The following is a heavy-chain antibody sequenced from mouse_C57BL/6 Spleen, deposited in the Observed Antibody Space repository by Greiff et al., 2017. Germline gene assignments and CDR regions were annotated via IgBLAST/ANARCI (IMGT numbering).Heavy chain of an antibody. V-gene: IGHV1-50*01. CDR3: ARVYDGYPWFAY. CDR2: IDPSDSYT. Sequence: QVQLQQPGAELVKPGASVKLSCKASGYTFTSYWMQWVKQRPGQGLEWIGEIDPSDSYTNYNQKFKGKATLTVDTSSSTADMQLSSLTSEDSAVYYCARVYDGYPWFAYGGQGTGHCLC. J-gene: IGHJ3*01. CDR1: GYTFTSYW. D-gene: IGHD2-3*01.